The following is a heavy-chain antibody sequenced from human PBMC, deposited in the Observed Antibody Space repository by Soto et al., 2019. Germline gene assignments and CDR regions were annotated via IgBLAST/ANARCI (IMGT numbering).Heavy chain of an antibody. CDR2: IIPILGIP. V-gene: IGHV1-69*02. Sequence: QVQLVQSGAEVKKPGSSVKVSCKASGGSFSSYTISWVRQAPGQGLEWMGRIIPILGIPNYAQKFQGRVTITADNSTSPAHMELSSLRSEDTAVYYCVRVIGAFDIWGQGTMVIVSS. J-gene: IGHJ3*02. CDR1: GGSFSSYT. CDR3: VRVIGAFDI. D-gene: IGHD3-10*01.